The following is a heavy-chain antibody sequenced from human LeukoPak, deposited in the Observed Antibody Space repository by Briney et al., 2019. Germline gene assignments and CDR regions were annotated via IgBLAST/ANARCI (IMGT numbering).Heavy chain of an antibody. V-gene: IGHV3-21*01. CDR2: ISSSSSYI. D-gene: IGHD5-18*01. Sequence: GGSLRLSCAASGFTFSSYSMNWVRQAPGKGLEWVSSISSSSSYIYYADSVKGRFTISRDNAKNSLYLQMNSLRAEDTAVYYCAKSGYSYGFISGYYMDVWGKGTTVTISS. CDR3: AKSGYSYGFISGYYMDV. CDR1: GFTFSSYS. J-gene: IGHJ6*03.